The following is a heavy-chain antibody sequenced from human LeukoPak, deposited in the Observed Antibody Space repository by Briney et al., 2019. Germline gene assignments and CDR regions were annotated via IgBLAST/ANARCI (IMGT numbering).Heavy chain of an antibody. CDR3: VRDGEGVAISVNYWFDP. V-gene: IGHV1-8*01. CDR1: GFTFTSYD. J-gene: IGHJ5*02. D-gene: IGHD3-10*01. Sequence: ASVKVSCKASGFTFTSYDINWVRQASGQGLEWMGWMNPNNGNTGYAQKFQGRVTMTRDTSISTAYMELRGLRSEDTAIYYCVRDGEGVAISVNYWFDPWGQGTLVTVPS. CDR2: MNPNNGNT.